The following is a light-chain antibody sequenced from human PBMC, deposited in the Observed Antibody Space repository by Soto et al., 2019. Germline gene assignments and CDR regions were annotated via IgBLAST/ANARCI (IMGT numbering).Light chain of an antibody. V-gene: IGLV2-8*01. CDR1: SSDVGGYNY. J-gene: IGLJ2*01. CDR2: EVL. CDR3: SSKAGRNFVV. Sequence: QSALTQPPSASGSPGQSVTISCTGTSSDVGGYNYVSWYQQYPGKAPKLMIYEVLKRPSGVPDRFSGSRSGNTASLTVSGLQAEDEADYYCSSKAGRNFVVSGGGTKLTVL.